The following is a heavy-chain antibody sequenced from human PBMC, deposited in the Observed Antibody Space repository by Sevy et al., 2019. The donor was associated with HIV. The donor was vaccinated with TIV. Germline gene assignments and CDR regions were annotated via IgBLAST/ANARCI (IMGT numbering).Heavy chain of an antibody. J-gene: IGHJ4*02. CDR2: LSFGCGEI. V-gene: IGHV3-23*01. CDR3: AREGCTKPHDY. CDR1: GFTFSKYS. D-gene: IGHD2-8*01. Sequence: GGSQRLSCAASGFTFSKYSMSWVRQPPGKGLEWVSTLSFGCGEINYADSVKGRFIISRDNSKSSVYLQMNNLRPEDTAVYYCAREGCTKPHDYWGQGTLVTVSS.